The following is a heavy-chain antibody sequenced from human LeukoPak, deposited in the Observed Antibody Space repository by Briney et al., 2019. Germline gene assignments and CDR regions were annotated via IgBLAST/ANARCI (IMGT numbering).Heavy chain of an antibody. Sequence: SVKVSCKASGGTFSSYAISWVRQAPGQGLEWMGGIIPIFGTANYAQKFQDRVTITADESTSTAYMELSSLRSEDTAVYYCARDFIGGYYDSSGYYSGAFDIWGQGTMVTVSS. D-gene: IGHD3-22*01. CDR2: IIPIFGTA. J-gene: IGHJ3*02. CDR3: ARDFIGGYYDSSGYYSGAFDI. V-gene: IGHV1-69*01. CDR1: GGTFSSYA.